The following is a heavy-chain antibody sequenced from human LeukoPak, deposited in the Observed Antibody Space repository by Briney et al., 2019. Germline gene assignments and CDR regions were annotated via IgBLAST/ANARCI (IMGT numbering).Heavy chain of an antibody. J-gene: IGHJ6*03. V-gene: IGHV3-30*18. CDR2: ISYDGSNK. CDR3: SKVRVYDYHLLYLKDV. Sequence: GGSLRLSCAASGFTFSSYGMHWVRQAPGKGLEWVAVISYDGSNKYYADSVKGRFTISRDNSKNTLYLQMNSLRAEDTAVYYFSKVRVYDYHLLYLKDVGGRGHTVLVS. CDR1: GFTFSSYG. D-gene: IGHD5/OR15-5a*01.